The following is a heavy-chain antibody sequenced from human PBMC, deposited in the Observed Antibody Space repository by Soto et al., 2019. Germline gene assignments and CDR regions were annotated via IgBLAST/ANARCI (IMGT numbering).Heavy chain of an antibody. CDR2: IIPIFPTP. J-gene: IGHJ6*02. D-gene: IGHD3-3*02. CDR3: ARDKDRQQLGGNYYYIMDV. CDR1: GGSFRTNA. V-gene: IGHV1-69*12. Sequence: QVQLVQSGAEVKKPGSSVQISCKASGGSFRTNAFSWVRQAPGQGLEWMGGIIPIFPTPDYAQKFQGRVTITADEYTTTTYMELSSLRSEDTATYYCARDKDRQQLGGNYYYIMDVWGQGTTVTVSS.